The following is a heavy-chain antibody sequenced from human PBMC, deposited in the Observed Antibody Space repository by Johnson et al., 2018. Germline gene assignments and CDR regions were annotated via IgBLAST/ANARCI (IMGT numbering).Heavy chain of an antibody. CDR1: GFTFSNYA. J-gene: IGHJ3*02. CDR2: ISGSGGST. V-gene: IGHV3-48*04. CDR3: ASQLRYVADDAFDS. Sequence: VQLVQSGGGLVQPGGSLRLSCAPSGFTFSNYAIHWVRQAPGKGLEWVSAISGSGGSTSSADSVTGRSTISRANAKNSLYLKMNSLRAEDTAVSYCASQLRYVADDAFDSWGQGTMVTVSS. D-gene: IGHD3-9*01.